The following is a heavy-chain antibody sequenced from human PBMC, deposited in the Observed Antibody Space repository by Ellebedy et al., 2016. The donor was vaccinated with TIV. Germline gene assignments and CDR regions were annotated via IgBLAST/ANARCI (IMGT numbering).Heavy chain of an antibody. J-gene: IGHJ4*02. CDR2: ISSSSSYI. Sequence: PGGSLRLSCAASGFTFSGYSMKWVRQAPGKGLKWVSSISSSSSYIYYADSVKGRFTSSRDNAKNSLDLQMNSLRAENTAVYYCTRVWEEFDYWGQGTLVTVSS. CDR3: TRVWEEFDY. V-gene: IGHV3-21*01. D-gene: IGHD1-26*01. CDR1: GFTFSGYS.